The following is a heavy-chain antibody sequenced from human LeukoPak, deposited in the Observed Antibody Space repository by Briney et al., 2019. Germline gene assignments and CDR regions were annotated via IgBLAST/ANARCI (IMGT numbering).Heavy chain of an antibody. D-gene: IGHD4-17*01. J-gene: IGHJ6*02. CDR2: ISAYNGNT. CDR1: GYTFTSYG. V-gene: IGHV1-18*01. Sequence: GASVRVSCKASGYTFTSYGISWVRQAPGQGGEWMGWISAYNGNTNYAQKLQGRVTITTDTSTSTAYMELRSLRSDDTAVYYCARDITGAYGGGYGMDVWGQGTTVTVSS. CDR3: ARDITGAYGGGYGMDV.